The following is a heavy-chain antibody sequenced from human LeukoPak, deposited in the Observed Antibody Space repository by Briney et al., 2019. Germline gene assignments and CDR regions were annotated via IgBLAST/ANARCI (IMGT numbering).Heavy chain of an antibody. V-gene: IGHV1-69*06. D-gene: IGHD2-2*01. CDR2: IIPIFGTA. J-gene: IGHJ4*02. CDR3: ARVGKVVPAAMPSGSGFYDY. CDR1: GGTFISYA. Sequence: ASVKVSCKASGGTFISYAISWVRQAPGQGLEWMGGIIPIFGTANYAQKFQGRVTITADKSTSTAYMELSSLRSEDTAVYYCARVGKVVPAAMPSGSGFYDYWGQGTLVTVSS.